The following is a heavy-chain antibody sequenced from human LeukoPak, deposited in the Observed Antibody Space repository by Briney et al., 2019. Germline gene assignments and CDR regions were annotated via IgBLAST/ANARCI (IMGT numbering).Heavy chain of an antibody. CDR2: INHRGDT. V-gene: IGHV4-34*01. D-gene: IGHD1-1*01. CDR1: GGSFSTYY. J-gene: IGHJ4*03. CDR3: ARGPTISETGYLDF. Sequence: SETLSLTYAVYGGSFSTYYWSWIRQSPGKGLEWIAEINHRGDTNYNPSVKSRVTISVDTSKNQFSLKVRSLTAADTAVYYCARGPTISETGYLDFWGQGTLVTVSS.